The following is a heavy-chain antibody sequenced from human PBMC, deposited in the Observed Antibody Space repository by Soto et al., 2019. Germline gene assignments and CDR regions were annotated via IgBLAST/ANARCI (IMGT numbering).Heavy chain of an antibody. CDR2: IYYSGST. V-gene: IGHV4-61*01. J-gene: IGHJ5*02. CDR3: ARDHYGMNWFDP. D-gene: IGHD3-16*01. CDR1: GGSVSSGSYY. Sequence: QVQLQESGPGLVKPSETLSLTCTVSGGSVSSGSYYWSWIRQPPGKGLEWIGYIYYSGSTNYNPSLKSRVTISVDTSKNQFSLKLSSVTAADTAMYYCARDHYGMNWFDPWGQGTLVTVSS.